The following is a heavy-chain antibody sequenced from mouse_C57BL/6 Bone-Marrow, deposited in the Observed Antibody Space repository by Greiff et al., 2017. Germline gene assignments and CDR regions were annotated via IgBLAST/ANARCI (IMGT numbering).Heavy chain of an antibody. Sequence: QVQLKESGPELVKPGASVKLSCKASGYTFTSYDINWVKQRPGKGLEWIGWIYPRDGSTKYNEKFKGKATLTVDTSSSTAYMELHSLTSEDSAVYFCARFHGPGAMDYWGQGTSVTVSS. V-gene: IGHV1-85*01. CDR3: ARFHGPGAMDY. CDR2: IYPRDGST. CDR1: GYTFTSYD. J-gene: IGHJ4*01.